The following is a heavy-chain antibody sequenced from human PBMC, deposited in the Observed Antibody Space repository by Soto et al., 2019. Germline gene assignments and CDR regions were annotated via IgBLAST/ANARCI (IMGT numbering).Heavy chain of an antibody. V-gene: IGHV3-23*01. CDR3: AKDNSNYDILTGPGY. J-gene: IGHJ4*02. CDR1: GFTFSSYA. Sequence: PGGSLRLSCAASGFTFSSYAMSGVRQAPGKGLEWVSAISGSGGSTYYADSVKGRFTISRDNSKNTLYLQMNSLRAEDTAVYYCAKDNSNYDILTGPGYWGQGTLVTVSS. D-gene: IGHD3-9*01. CDR2: ISGSGGST.